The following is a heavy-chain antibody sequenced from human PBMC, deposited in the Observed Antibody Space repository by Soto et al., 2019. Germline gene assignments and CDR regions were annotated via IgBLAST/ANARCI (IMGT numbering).Heavy chain of an antibody. Sequence: QIELVESGGTVVQPGRSLRLSCVASGFIFSSYAFHWVRQAPGKGLEWVDLISFDEATKYYAEAVKGRFVVSRDNAKNTLYLRMDRLRDADTAVYFCVTDPTNRFTGYFLPEGQPFDHWGRGTLVTVSS. CDR1: GFIFSSYA. CDR2: ISFDEATK. D-gene: IGHD5-18*01. V-gene: IGHV3-30*09. CDR3: VTDPTNRFTGYFLPEGQPFDH. J-gene: IGHJ4*02.